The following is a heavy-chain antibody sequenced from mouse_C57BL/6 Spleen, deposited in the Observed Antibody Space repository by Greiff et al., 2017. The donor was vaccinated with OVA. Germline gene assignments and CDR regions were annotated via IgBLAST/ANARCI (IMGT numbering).Heavy chain of an antibody. CDR3: ASPYYGSDYAMDY. J-gene: IGHJ4*01. Sequence: EVQLQQSVAELVRPGASVKLSCTASGFNIKNTYMHWVKQRPEQGLEWIGRIDPANGNTKYAPKFQGKATITADTSSNTAYLQLSSLSSEDTAIYYCASPYYGSDYAMDYWGQGTSVTVSS. CDR1: GFNIKNTY. D-gene: IGHD1-1*01. CDR2: IDPANGNT. V-gene: IGHV14-3*01.